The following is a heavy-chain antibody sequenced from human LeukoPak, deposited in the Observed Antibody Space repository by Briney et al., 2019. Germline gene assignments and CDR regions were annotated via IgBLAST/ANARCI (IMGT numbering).Heavy chain of an antibody. Sequence: SETLSLTCTVSGGSISSISYYWGWIRQPPGKGLEWIGSIYYSGSTYYNPSLKSRVTISEDTSKNQFSLKLNSVTAADTAVYYCARDRYYYDSSGYIRFDYWGQGTLVTVSS. CDR3: ARDRYYYDSSGYIRFDY. D-gene: IGHD3-22*01. V-gene: IGHV4-39*07. CDR1: GGSISSISYY. CDR2: IYYSGST. J-gene: IGHJ4*02.